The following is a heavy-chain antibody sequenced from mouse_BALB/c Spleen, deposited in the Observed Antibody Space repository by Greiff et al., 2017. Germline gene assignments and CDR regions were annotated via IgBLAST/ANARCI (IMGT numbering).Heavy chain of an antibody. CDR3: ARSSITPVPDY. D-gene: IGHD1-1*01. CDR1: GFSLTSYG. J-gene: IGHJ2*01. V-gene: IGHV2-9*02. Sequence: VKLQESGPGLVAPSQSLSITCTVSGFSLTSYGVHWVRQPPGKGLEWLGVIWAGGSTNYNSALMSSLSIIKDNSKSQVFLKMNSLQTDDTAMYYCARSSITPVPDYWGQGTTLTVSA. CDR2: IWAGGST.